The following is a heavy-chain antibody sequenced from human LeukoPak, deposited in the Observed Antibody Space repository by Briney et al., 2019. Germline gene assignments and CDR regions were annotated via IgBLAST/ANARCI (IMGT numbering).Heavy chain of an antibody. D-gene: IGHD3-10*01. CDR1: GFTFSSYA. J-gene: IGHJ5*02. Sequence: GGSLRLSCAASGFTFSSYAMSWVRQSPGKGLEWVSTISGSGGSTYYADSEKGRFTISRDNSKNTLYLQMNSLRAEDTAVYYCATNLEKYGSGSYNWFAPWGLGTLVTVSS. CDR2: ISGSGGST. CDR3: ATNLEKYGSGSYNWFAP. V-gene: IGHV3-23*01.